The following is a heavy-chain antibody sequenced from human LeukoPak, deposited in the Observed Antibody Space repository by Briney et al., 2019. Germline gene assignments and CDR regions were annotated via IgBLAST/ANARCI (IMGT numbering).Heavy chain of an antibody. CDR2: INWNGRST. D-gene: IGHD6-19*01. Sequence: GGSLRLSCAASGFTFDDYGMSWVRQAPGKGLEWVAGINWNGRSTAYADSVKGRFTISRDNAKNSLYLQMNSLRAEDTALYYCARDQQVYSSGWLPGYWGQGTLVTVSS. CDR1: GFTFDDYG. V-gene: IGHV3-20*04. J-gene: IGHJ4*02. CDR3: ARDQQVYSSGWLPGY.